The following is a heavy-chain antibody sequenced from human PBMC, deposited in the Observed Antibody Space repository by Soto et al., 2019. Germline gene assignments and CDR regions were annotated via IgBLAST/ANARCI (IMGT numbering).Heavy chain of an antibody. J-gene: IGHJ3*02. CDR3: ARGRVPAVVNEAFDM. CDR1: GFNFSSYG. D-gene: IGHD2-2*01. Sequence: EVHLVESGGGLVQPGGSLRLSCAASGFNFSSYGMHWVRQAPGKGLEYVSAISTNGGSTFHANSVKGRFAISRDNSKNTLYLQMGSLRAEDMAVYYCARGRVPAVVNEAFDMWGQGTMVTVSS. CDR2: ISTNGGST. V-gene: IGHV3-64*01.